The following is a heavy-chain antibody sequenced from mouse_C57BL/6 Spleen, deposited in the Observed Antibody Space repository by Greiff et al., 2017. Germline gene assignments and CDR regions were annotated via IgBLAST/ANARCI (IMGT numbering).Heavy chain of an antibody. J-gene: IGHJ4*01. CDR3: AKSKGGSEYAMDY. D-gene: IGHD1-1*02. V-gene: IGHV2-4*01. CDR1: GFSFTSYG. Sequence: VQLVESGPGLVQPSPSLSITCTVSGFSFTSYGVHWVRQPPGKGLEWLGVIWSGGSTDYNAAFISRVSISKDNSTSQVFFKMNSLQADDSAIYYCAKSKGGSEYAMDYWGQGTSVTVSS. CDR2: IWSGGST.